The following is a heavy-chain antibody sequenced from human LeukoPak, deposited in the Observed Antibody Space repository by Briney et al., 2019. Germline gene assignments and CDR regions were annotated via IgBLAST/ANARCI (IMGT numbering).Heavy chain of an antibody. CDR3: ARFGSSTWYKGAFDI. CDR2: IYYSGST. CDR1: GGSVNSYY. J-gene: IGHJ3*02. Sequence: SETLSLTCTVSGGSVNSYYWSWIRQPPGKGLEWIGYIYYSGSTEYNPSLKSRVTISVDTSKNQFSLNLTSVTAADTAVYYCARFGSSTWYKGAFDIWGQGTMVTVAS. D-gene: IGHD1-1*01. V-gene: IGHV4-59*02.